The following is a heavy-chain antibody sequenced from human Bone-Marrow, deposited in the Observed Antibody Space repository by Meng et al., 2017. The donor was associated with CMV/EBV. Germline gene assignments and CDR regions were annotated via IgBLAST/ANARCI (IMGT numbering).Heavy chain of an antibody. Sequence: GGSLRLSCAASGFTVSSNYMSWVRQAPGKGLEWVSGINWNGGSTGYADSVKGRFTISRDNAKNSLYLQMNSLRAEDTALYYCARDPGQGVAISSFDIWGQGTMVTVSS. CDR2: INWNGGST. J-gene: IGHJ3*02. CDR3: ARDPGQGVAISSFDI. V-gene: IGHV3-20*04. CDR1: GFTVSSNY. D-gene: IGHD2-2*02.